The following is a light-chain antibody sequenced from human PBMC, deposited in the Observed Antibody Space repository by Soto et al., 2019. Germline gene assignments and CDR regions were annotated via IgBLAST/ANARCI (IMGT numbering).Light chain of an antibody. Sequence: EIVLTQSPATLSLSPGERATLSCRASQSVSSYLAWYQQKPGQAPRLLIYDASTRATGIPDRFSGSGSGTDFTLTISRLEPEDFAVYYCQQYGSPPITFGQGTRLENK. CDR1: QSVSSY. CDR3: QQYGSPPIT. CDR2: DAS. V-gene: IGKV3-20*01. J-gene: IGKJ5*01.